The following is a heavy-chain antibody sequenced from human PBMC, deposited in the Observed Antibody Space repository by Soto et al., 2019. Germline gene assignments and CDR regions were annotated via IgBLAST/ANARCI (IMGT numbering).Heavy chain of an antibody. J-gene: IGHJ3*02. CDR2: IDYSGST. CDR3: ASGPLDSNSWSKGDAFDI. D-gene: IGHD6-13*01. Sequence: QVQLQESGPGLVKPSQTLSLTCTVSGGSISSGDYYWSWIRQPPGKGLELIGYIDYSGSTYYNPSLKGRVTISVDTSKNQFSLTLSSVTAADTGVYYCASGPLDSNSWSKGDAFDIWGQGPMVTVSS. V-gene: IGHV4-30-4*01. CDR1: GGSISSGDYY.